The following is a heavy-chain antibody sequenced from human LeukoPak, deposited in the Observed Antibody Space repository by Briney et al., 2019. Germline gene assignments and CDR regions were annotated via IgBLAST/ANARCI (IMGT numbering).Heavy chain of an antibody. CDR2: INSDGSST. CDR1: GFTFSSYW. V-gene: IGHV3-74*01. Sequence: PGGSLRLSCAASGFTFSSYWMHWVRQAPGKGLMWVSRINSDGSSTSYADSVKGRFTISRDNAKNTLYLQMNSLRAEDTAVFYSARGAQAGYGAYPLDYRCQGTLVTVSS. J-gene: IGHJ4*02. CDR3: ARGAQAGYGAYPLDY. D-gene: IGHD5-12*01.